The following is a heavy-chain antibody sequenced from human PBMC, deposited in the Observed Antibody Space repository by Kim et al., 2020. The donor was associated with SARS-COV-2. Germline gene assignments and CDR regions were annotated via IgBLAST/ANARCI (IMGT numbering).Heavy chain of an antibody. V-gene: IGHV4-30-4*01. J-gene: IGHJ6*02. CDR1: GGSISSGDYY. D-gene: IGHD3-10*01. Sequence: SETLSLTCTVSGGSISSGDYYWSWIRQPPGKGLEWIGYIYYSGSTYYNPSLKSRVTISVDTSKNQFSLKLSSVTAADTAVYYCAIMGEVVRGVIKDVWGQGTTVTVSS. CDR3: AIMGEVVRGVIKDV. CDR2: IYYSGST.